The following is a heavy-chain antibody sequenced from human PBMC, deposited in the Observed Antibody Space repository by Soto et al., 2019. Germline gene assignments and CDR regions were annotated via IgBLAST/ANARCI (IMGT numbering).Heavy chain of an antibody. CDR3: ARDSSGYYWFDP. Sequence: SETLSLTCAVSGFSISSGYFWGWIRQPPGKGPEWLGSIYHSGTTYYNPSVKGRVTISVDTSKNQFSLKMSSVTAADTAVYYCARDSSGYYWFDPWGPGTLVTVSS. D-gene: IGHD3-22*01. CDR1: GFSISSGYF. CDR2: IYHSGTT. V-gene: IGHV4-38-2*02. J-gene: IGHJ5*02.